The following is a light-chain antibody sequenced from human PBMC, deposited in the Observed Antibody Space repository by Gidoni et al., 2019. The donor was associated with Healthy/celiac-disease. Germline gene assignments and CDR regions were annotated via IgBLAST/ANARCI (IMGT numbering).Light chain of an antibody. CDR2: GAS. CDR3: QQYNNWPPYT. V-gene: IGKV3-15*01. CDR1: QSVSSN. J-gene: IGKJ2*01. Sequence: EIVMTQSPATLSVSPVERATLSGWASQSVSSNLAWYQQTPGQAPRLLIYGASTRATGIPARFSGSAAGTEFTLTISSLQSEDFAVYYCQQYNNWPPYTFGQGTKLEIK.